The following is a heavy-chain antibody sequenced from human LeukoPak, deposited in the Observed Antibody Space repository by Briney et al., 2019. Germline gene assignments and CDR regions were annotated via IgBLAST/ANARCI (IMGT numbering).Heavy chain of an antibody. CDR2: ISTGSSYI. D-gene: IGHD3-22*01. J-gene: IGHJ4*02. V-gene: IGHV3-21*04. CDR3: AKFSSSGYYIHFDY. Sequence: PGGSLRLSCAASGFTFSSYSMKWVRQAPGKGLEWVSSISTGSSYIYYADSVKGRFTISRDNSKNTLYLQMNSLRAEDTAVYYCAKFSSSGYYIHFDYWGQGTLVTVSS. CDR1: GFTFSSYS.